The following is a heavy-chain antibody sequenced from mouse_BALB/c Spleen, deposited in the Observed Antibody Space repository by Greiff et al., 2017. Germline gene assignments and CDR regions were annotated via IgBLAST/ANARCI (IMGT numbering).Heavy chain of an antibody. CDR1: GFTFSSFG. J-gene: IGHJ3*01. CDR3: ARDYYGSAWFAY. CDR2: ISSGSSTI. Sequence: EVKLMESGGGLVQPGGSRKLSCAASGFTFSSFGMHWVRQAPEKGLEWVAYISSGSSTIYYADTVKGRFTISRDNPKNTLFLQMTSLRSEDTAMYYCARDYYGSAWFAYWGQGTLVTVSA. V-gene: IGHV5-17*02. D-gene: IGHD1-1*01.